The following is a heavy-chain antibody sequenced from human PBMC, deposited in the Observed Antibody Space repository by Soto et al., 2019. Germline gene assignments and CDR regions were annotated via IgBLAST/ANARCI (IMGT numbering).Heavy chain of an antibody. V-gene: IGHV3-21*01. CDR3: ARDLTPSGGMDV. CDR2: ISSSSSYI. J-gene: IGHJ6*03. CDR1: GFTFSSYS. Sequence: PGGSLRLSCAASGFTFSSYSMNWVRQAPGKGLEWVSSISSSSSYIYYADSVKGRFTISRDNAKNSLYLQMNSLRAEDTAVYYCARDLTPSGGMDVWGKGTTVTVSS. D-gene: IGHD3-10*01.